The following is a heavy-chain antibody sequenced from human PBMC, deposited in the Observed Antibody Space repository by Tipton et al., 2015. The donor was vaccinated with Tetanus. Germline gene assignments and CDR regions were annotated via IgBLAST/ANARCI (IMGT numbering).Heavy chain of an antibody. J-gene: IGHJ5*02. CDR3: ARDQGGGRVVRLNWFDP. V-gene: IGHV4-31*03. CDR1: GASISSGGYF. D-gene: IGHD6-6*01. CDR2: IYYSGDT. Sequence: TLSLTCTVSGASISSGGYFWNWVRQHPEKGLEWIGYIYYSGDTYINPSLKSRVSMSVDRSKNQISLKLRSVTAADTAVYYCARDQGGGRVVRLNWFDPWGQGALVSFSS.